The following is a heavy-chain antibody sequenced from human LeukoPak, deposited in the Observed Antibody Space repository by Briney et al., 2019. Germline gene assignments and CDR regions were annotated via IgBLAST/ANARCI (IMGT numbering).Heavy chain of an antibody. CDR2: ISGRGGST. D-gene: IGHD1-7*01. J-gene: IGHJ5*02. CDR3: AKDHEYNWNYLFDP. V-gene: IGHV3-23*01. CDR1: GFTFSSYA. Sequence: GGSLRLSCAASGFTFSSYAMSWVRQAPGKGLEWVSAISGRGGSTYYADSVKGRFTISRDNSKNTLYLQMNSLRAEDTAVYYCAKDHEYNWNYLFDPWGQGTLVTVSS.